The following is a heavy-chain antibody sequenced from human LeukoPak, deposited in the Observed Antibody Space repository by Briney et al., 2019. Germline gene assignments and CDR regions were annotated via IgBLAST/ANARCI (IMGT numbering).Heavy chain of an antibody. Sequence: SETLSLTCTVSGGSVSSGSYYWSWIRQPPGKGLEWIGYIYYSGSTNYNPSLKSRVTISVDTSKNQFSLKLSSVTAADSAVYYCARDRYGVDYWGQGTLVTVSS. V-gene: IGHV4-61*01. D-gene: IGHD4/OR15-4a*01. CDR3: ARDRYGVDY. CDR1: GGSVSSGSYY. CDR2: IYYSGST. J-gene: IGHJ4*02.